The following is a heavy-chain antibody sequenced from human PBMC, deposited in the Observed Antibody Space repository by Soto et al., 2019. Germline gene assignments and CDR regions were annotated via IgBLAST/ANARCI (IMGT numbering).Heavy chain of an antibody. D-gene: IGHD6-13*01. CDR3: ARDSRIAAAGEVDY. J-gene: IGHJ4*02. Sequence: GGSLRLSCAASGFTFSSYSMNWVRQAPGKGLEWVSSISSSSSYIYYADSVKGRFTISRDNAKNSLYLQMNSLRAEDTAVYYCARDSRIAAAGEVDYWGQGTLVTVPS. CDR2: ISSSSSYI. V-gene: IGHV3-21*01. CDR1: GFTFSSYS.